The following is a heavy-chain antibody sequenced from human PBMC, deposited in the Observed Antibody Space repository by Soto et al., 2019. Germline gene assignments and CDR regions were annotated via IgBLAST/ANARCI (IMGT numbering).Heavy chain of an antibody. CDR3: AMIRGVTSDS. CDR1: GGSIRSHKYY. Sequence: SETLSLTCTVSGGSIRSHKYYWAWIRQPPGKGLEWIGNIYYIGNTYYNPSLKSRVTISVDTSKNQMSLKVRSVTAADTARYYCAMIRGVTSDSWGRGTLVTVSS. CDR2: IYYIGNT. D-gene: IGHD3-10*01. J-gene: IGHJ5*01. V-gene: IGHV4-39*01.